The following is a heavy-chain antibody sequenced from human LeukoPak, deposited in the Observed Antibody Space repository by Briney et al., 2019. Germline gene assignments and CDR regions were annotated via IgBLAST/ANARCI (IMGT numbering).Heavy chain of an antibody. CDR1: GFTFSTYW. CDR2: INGEGRST. J-gene: IGHJ3*02. V-gene: IGHV3-74*01. D-gene: IGHD6-19*01. Sequence: PGGSLRLSCAASGFTFSTYWMHWVRHAPGKGLVWVSRINGEGRSTSHADSVKGRFTISRDNAKNTLYLQMNSLRAEDTAVYYCAREAKSGYSSGDDAFDIWGQGTMVTVSS. CDR3: AREAKSGYSSGDDAFDI.